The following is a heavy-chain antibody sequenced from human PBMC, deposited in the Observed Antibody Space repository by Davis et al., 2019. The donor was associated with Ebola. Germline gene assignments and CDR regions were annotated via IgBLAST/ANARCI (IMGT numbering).Heavy chain of an antibody. CDR3: ARDIAMIRGGWFDH. Sequence: AASVKVSCKASGYTFTRYGITWVRQAPGQGLKWMAWISAYNGKTNYAQKFQGRVTITTDTSTSTAYMELRSLRSDDTAVYYCARDIAMIRGGWFDHWGQGTLVSVSS. CDR2: ISAYNGKT. CDR1: GYTFTRYG. D-gene: IGHD3-16*01. J-gene: IGHJ5*02. V-gene: IGHV1-18*01.